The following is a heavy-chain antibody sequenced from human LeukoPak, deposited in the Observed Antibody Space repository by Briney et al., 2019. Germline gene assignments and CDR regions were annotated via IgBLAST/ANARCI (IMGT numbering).Heavy chain of an antibody. J-gene: IGHJ4*02. Sequence: GSSVKVSSKASGYTFTGYYVHWVRQAPGQGLEWMGWINPNSGGTNYAQKFQGRVTMTRDTSISTAYMELSRLRSDDTAVYYCARDRVRRGGETPNSFDYWGQGTLVTVSS. D-gene: IGHD2-21*01. V-gene: IGHV1-2*02. CDR2: INPNSGGT. CDR3: ARDRVRRGGETPNSFDY. CDR1: GYTFTGYY.